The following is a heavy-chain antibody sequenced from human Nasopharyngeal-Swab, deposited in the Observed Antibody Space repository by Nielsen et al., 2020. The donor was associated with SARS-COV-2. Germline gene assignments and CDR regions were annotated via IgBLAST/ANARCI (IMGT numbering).Heavy chain of an antibody. V-gene: IGHV3-48*03. J-gene: IGHJ5*02. D-gene: IGHD6-19*01. CDR2: ISTSGATI. Sequence: GESLKISCAASGFTFDNYEMNWVRQAPGKGMEWVSYISTSGATIHYADSVRGRFTISRDNAKKSLHLQMNSLRAEDPAVYYCARASRGWSWGQGTPVTVSS. CDR3: ARASRGWS. CDR1: GFTFDNYE.